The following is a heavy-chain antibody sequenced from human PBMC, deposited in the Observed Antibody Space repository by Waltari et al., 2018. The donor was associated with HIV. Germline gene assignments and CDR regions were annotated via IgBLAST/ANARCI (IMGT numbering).Heavy chain of an antibody. CDR3: ASARETMGVDFDS. V-gene: IGHV1-69*08. Sequence: QVQLVQSGAEVKKPGSSVKVSCKASGGAFSSYTINWVRKAPGQGLEWLGRTIPMSNTPQTAQKCQGRVTITADKSTSTDYMELTRLRSDATAVYYCASARETMGVDFDSLGLGTLVTVSS. J-gene: IGHJ4*02. CDR2: TIPMSNTP. CDR1: GGAFSSYT. D-gene: IGHD2-21*01.